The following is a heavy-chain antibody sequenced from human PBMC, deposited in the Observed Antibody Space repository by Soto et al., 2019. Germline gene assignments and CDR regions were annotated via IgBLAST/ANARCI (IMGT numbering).Heavy chain of an antibody. CDR2: IYHTGTT. J-gene: IGHJ6*02. Sequence: SETLSLTCAVSAGSISTTNWYVWVRQPPGMGLEWIGEIYHTGTTTYNPSLKSRVTMSVDTSKNQFSLRLSFVTAADTAVYYCATSSGSAYGLDVWGQGATVTVSS. D-gene: IGHD3-10*01. V-gene: IGHV4-4*02. CDR1: AGSISTTNW. CDR3: ATSSGSAYGLDV.